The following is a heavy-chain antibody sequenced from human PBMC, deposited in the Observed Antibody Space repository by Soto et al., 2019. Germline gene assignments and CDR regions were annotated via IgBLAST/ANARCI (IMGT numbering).Heavy chain of an antibody. D-gene: IGHD3-10*01. V-gene: IGHV3-73*01. Sequence: LRLSCVASGFVFKDSSIHWVRQASGKGLEWVGRIRDRAYNYATAYTASVKGRFTISRDDSTNTAYLQMNSLRTEDTAIYYCTRLISAAQDYWGQGTLVTVSS. CDR3: TRLISAAQDY. CDR2: IRDRAYNYAT. CDR1: GFVFKDSS. J-gene: IGHJ4*02.